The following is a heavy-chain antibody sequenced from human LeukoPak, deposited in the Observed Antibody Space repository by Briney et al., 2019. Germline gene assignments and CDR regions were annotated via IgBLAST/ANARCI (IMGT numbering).Heavy chain of an antibody. Sequence: GGSLRLSCAASGFTFSSYGMHWVRQAPGKGLEWVAFIRYDGSNKYYADSVKGRFTTSRDNSKNTLYLQMNSLRAEDTAVYYCAKASQGRQYYFDYWGQGTLVTVSS. D-gene: IGHD2-2*01. V-gene: IGHV3-30*02. CDR1: GFTFSSYG. CDR3: AKASQGRQYYFDY. CDR2: IRYDGSNK. J-gene: IGHJ4*02.